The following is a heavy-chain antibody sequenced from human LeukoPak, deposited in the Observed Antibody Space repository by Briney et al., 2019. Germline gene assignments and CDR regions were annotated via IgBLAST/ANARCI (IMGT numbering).Heavy chain of an antibody. CDR2: IRYDGSNK. Sequence: GGSLRLSCAASGFTFSSYGMHWVRQAPGKGLEWVAFIRYDGSNKYYADSVKGRFTISRDNAENSLYLQMNSLRAEDTGVYYCARESDSWYYFDYWGQGTLVTVSS. J-gene: IGHJ4*02. D-gene: IGHD6-13*01. V-gene: IGHV3-30*02. CDR1: GFTFSSYG. CDR3: ARESDSWYYFDY.